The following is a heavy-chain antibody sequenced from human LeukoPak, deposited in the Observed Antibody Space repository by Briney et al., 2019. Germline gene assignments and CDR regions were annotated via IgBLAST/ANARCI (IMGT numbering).Heavy chain of an antibody. V-gene: IGHV1-18*01. CDR2: ISAYNGNT. J-gene: IGHJ5*02. Sequence: GASVKVSCKASGYTFTSYGISWVRQAPGQVLEWMGWISAYNGNTNYAQKLQGRVTMTTDTSTSTAYMELRSLRSDDTAVYYCARDGLRFCSSTSCSGDNWFDPWGQGTLVTVSS. CDR1: GYTFTSYG. D-gene: IGHD2-2*01. CDR3: ARDGLRFCSSTSCSGDNWFDP.